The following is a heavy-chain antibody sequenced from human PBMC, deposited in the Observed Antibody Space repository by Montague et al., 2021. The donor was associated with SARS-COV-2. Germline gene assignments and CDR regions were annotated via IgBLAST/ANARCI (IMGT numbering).Heavy chain of an antibody. CDR3: ARIREFGELFPIHHYYGMDV. D-gene: IGHD3-10*01. V-gene: IGHV4-34*01. CDR1: GGSFSGYY. CDR2: INHSGST. J-gene: IGHJ6*02. Sequence: SETLSLTCAVYGGSFSGYYWSWIRQSPGKGLEWIGEINHSGSTHYNPSLKSRVILSVDTSKNQFSLKLSSVTAAGTAVYYCARIREFGELFPIHHYYGMDVWGQGTTVTVPS.